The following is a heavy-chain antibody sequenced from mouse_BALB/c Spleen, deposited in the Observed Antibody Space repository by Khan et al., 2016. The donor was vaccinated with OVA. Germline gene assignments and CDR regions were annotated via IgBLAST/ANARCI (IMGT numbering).Heavy chain of an antibody. V-gene: IGHV5-6-5*01. D-gene: IGHD1-1*01. CDR3: ARVNGSSGVDY. Sequence: EVELVESGGGLVKPGGSLKLSCAASGFTFSRYPMSWVRQTPEKRLEWVASIGSGGSTHHSDSGMGRFTISRDNAKNTLYLQMSSLRSEDTAISFCARVNGSSGVDYWGQGTSLTVSS. CDR1: GFTFSRYP. CDR2: IGSGGST. J-gene: IGHJ2*02.